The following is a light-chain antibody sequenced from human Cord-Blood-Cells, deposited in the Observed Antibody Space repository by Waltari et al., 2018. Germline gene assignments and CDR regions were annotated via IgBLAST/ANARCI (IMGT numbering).Light chain of an antibody. Sequence: DIQMTQSPPPLSASVGDSVTITCRASQGISNYLAWYQQKPGKVPKLLIYAASTLQSGVPSRFSGSGSGTDFTLTISSLQPEDVATYYCQKYNSAPQTFGPGTKVDIK. CDR1: QGISNY. J-gene: IGKJ3*01. V-gene: IGKV1-27*01. CDR3: QKYNSAPQT. CDR2: AAS.